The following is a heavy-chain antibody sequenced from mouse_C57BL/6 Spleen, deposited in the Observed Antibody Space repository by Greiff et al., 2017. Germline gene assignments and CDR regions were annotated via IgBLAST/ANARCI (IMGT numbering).Heavy chain of an antibody. V-gene: IGHV10-3*01. CDR1: GFTFNNYA. Sequence: EVQLVESGGGLVQPTGSLKLSCAASGFTFNNYAMHWVRQAPGKGLEWVARIRSKSSNYATYDAYSVKDRVTISREESQSMLYLQLNHLKTEDTAMYDCVRGGTYAMDYWGQGTSVTVAS. J-gene: IGHJ4*01. D-gene: IGHD1-1*02. CDR2: IRSKSSNYAT. CDR3: VRGGTYAMDY.